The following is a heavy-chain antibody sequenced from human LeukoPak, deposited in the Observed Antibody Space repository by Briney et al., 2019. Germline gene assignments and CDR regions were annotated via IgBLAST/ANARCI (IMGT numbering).Heavy chain of an antibody. J-gene: IGHJ4*02. Sequence: SETLSLTCAVYGGSFSGYYWSWIRQPPGKGLEWIGEINHSGSTNYNPSLKSRVTISVDTSKNQFSLKLSSVTAADTAVYYCARGRNGLRHYFGYWGQGTLVTVSS. CDR2: INHSGST. D-gene: IGHD3/OR15-3a*01. CDR3: ARGRNGLRHYFGY. CDR1: GGSFSGYY. V-gene: IGHV4-34*01.